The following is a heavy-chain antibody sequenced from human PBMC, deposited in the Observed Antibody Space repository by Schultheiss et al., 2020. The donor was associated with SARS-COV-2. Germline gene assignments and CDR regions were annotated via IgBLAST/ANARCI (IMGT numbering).Heavy chain of an antibody. V-gene: IGHV3-21*01. D-gene: IGHD5-18*01. CDR3: AREYTYGYPDYMDV. CDR1: GFTFNSYS. J-gene: IGHJ6*03. CDR2: ISSSSSYI. Sequence: GGSLRLSCTASGFTFNSYSMNWVRQAEGKGLEWVSSISSSSSYIYYADSVKGRFTISRVNAKNSLYLHMNSLRAEDTAVYYCAREYTYGYPDYMDVWGKGTTVTVSS.